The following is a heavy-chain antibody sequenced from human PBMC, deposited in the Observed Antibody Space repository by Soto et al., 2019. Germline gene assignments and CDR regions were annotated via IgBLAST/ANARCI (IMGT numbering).Heavy chain of an antibody. CDR2: ISYDGSNK. Sequence: GGSLRLSCAASGFTFSSYAMHWVRQAPGKGLEWVAVISYDGSNKYYADSVKGRFTISRDNSKNTLYLQMNSLRAEDTAVYYCVKGEYYYDGSGYYHFDYVGQETLVAVSS. CDR3: VKGEYYYDGSGYYHFDY. J-gene: IGHJ4*02. CDR1: GFTFSSYA. D-gene: IGHD3-22*01. V-gene: IGHV3-30-3*02.